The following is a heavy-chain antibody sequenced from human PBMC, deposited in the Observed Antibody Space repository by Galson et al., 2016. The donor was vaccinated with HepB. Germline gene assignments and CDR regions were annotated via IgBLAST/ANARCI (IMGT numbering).Heavy chain of an antibody. D-gene: IGHD5-18*01. CDR2: IRSKGYGGTA. CDR3: TRLGGKHSFGSYL. J-gene: IGHJ4*02. CDR1: GFPFGDFA. V-gene: IGHV3-49*03. Sequence: SLRLSCAASGFPFGDFAVNWFRQAPGKGLEWVGFIRSKGYGGTAEYAASVKGRFTISRDDSKSIAYLQMNSLRTEDTAVYYCTRLGGKHSFGSYLWGQGTLVTVSS.